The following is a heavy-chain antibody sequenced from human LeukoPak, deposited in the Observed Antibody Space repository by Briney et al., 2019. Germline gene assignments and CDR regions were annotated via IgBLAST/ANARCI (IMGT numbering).Heavy chain of an antibody. CDR3: ARGPNAYSSGWDYFDY. Sequence: PSQTLSLTCTVSGGSISSSSYYWGWIRQPPGKGLEWIGSIYYSGSTYYNPSLKSRVTISVDTSKNQFSLKLSSVTAADTAVYYCARGPNAYSSGWDYFDYWGQGTLVTVSS. J-gene: IGHJ4*02. CDR2: IYYSGST. V-gene: IGHV4-39*07. D-gene: IGHD6-19*01. CDR1: GGSISSSSYY.